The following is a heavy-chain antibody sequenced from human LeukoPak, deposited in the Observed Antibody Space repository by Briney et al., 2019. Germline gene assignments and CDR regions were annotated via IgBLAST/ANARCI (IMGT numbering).Heavy chain of an antibody. Sequence: SVKVSCKASGGTFTSYAISWVRQAPGQGLEWMGGIIPIFGTANYAQKFQGRVRITTDESTSTAYMELSSLRSEDTAVYYCATSVGYSYGPPGYYYYMDVWGKGTTVTVSS. CDR2: IIPIFGTA. CDR3: ATSVGYSYGPPGYYYYMDV. V-gene: IGHV1-69*05. J-gene: IGHJ6*03. CDR1: GGTFTSYA. D-gene: IGHD5-18*01.